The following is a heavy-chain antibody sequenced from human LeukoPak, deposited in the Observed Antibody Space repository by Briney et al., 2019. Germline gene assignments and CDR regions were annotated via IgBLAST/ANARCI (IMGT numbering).Heavy chain of an antibody. CDR3: ARGPARYYESSGLDY. D-gene: IGHD3-22*01. V-gene: IGHV3-48*03. CDR1: GFTFSSYE. CDR2: ISSSGSTI. J-gene: IGHJ4*02. Sequence: PRGSLRLSCAASGFTFSSYEMNWVRQAPGKGLEWVSYISSSGSTIYYADSVKGRFTISRDNAKNSLYLQMNSLRAEDTAVYYCARGPARYYESSGLDYWGQGTLVTVSS.